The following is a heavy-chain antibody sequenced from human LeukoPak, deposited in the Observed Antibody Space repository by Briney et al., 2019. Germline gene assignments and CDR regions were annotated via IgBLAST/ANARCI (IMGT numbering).Heavy chain of an antibody. V-gene: IGHV3-33*01. D-gene: IGHD2-15*01. CDR3: ARDFRATGGRAIIDY. J-gene: IGHJ4*02. CDR2: IWYDGSNK. CDR1: GFTFSSYG. Sequence: GRSLRLSCAASGFTFSSYGMHWVRQAPGKGLEWVAVIWYDGSNKYYADSVKGRFTISRDNSKNTLYLQMNSLRAEDTAVYYCARDFRATGGRAIIDYWGQGSLVSVSS.